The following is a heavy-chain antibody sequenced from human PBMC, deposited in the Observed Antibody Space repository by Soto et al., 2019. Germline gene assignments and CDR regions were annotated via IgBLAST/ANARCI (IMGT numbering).Heavy chain of an antibody. CDR2: IYSGGST. Sequence: EVQLVESGGGLVQPGGSLRLSCAASGFTVSSNYMSWVRQAPGKGLEWVSVIYSGGSTYYADSAKGRFTISRHNSKNTLYLQMNSLRAEDTAVYYCARGGSGSYGYYYYGMDVWGQGTTVTVSS. CDR1: GFTVSSNY. CDR3: ARGGSGSYGYYYYGMDV. D-gene: IGHD3-10*01. J-gene: IGHJ6*02. V-gene: IGHV3-53*04.